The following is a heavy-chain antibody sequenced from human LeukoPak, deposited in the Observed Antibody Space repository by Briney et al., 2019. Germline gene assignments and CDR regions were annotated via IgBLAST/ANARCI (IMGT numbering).Heavy chain of an antibody. J-gene: IGHJ4*02. Sequence: GGSLRLSCAASGFTFSSYGMHWVRQAPGKGLEWVAFIRYDGSNKYYADSVKGRFTISRDNSKNTLYLQMNSLRAEDTGVYYCAKDQDTAMVTEFFDYWGQGTLVTVSS. D-gene: IGHD5-18*01. CDR3: AKDQDTAMVTEFFDY. CDR1: GFTFSSYG. CDR2: IRYDGSNK. V-gene: IGHV3-30*02.